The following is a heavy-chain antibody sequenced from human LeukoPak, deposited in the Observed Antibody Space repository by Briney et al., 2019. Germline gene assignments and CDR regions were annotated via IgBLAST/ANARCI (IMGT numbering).Heavy chain of an antibody. CDR2: IYYSGST. V-gene: IGHV4-59*01. Sequence: KPSETLSLTCTVSGGSISSYYWSWIRQPPGNGLEWIGYIYYSGSTNYNPSLKSRVTISVDTSKNQFSLKLSSVTAADTAVYYCARAYSSSWYPLHKWFDPWGQGTLVTVSS. CDR3: ARAYSSSWYPLHKWFDP. D-gene: IGHD6-13*01. CDR1: GGSISSYY. J-gene: IGHJ5*02.